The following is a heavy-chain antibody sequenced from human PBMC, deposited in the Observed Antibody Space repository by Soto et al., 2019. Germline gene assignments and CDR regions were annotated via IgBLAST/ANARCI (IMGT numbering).Heavy chain of an antibody. Sequence: PSESLSLTCSVSGDSVSSGDYYWSWIRQPPGKGLEWIGHVYFSGSTNYIPSLKSRLTMSVDTAKNQFSLKLNPVTAADTAVYYCARIPVDTYMIYWSDPWGQGTQVTVS. V-gene: IGHV4-61*08. CDR3: ARIPVDTYMIYWSDP. J-gene: IGHJ5*02. CDR2: VYFSGST. D-gene: IGHD3-16*01. CDR1: GDSVSSGDYY.